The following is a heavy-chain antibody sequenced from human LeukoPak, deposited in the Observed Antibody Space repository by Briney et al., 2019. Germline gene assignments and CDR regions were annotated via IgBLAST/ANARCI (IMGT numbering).Heavy chain of an antibody. V-gene: IGHV3-23*01. CDR1: GFTFSSYA. CDR3: AKDRRRGSYPESPGDY. CDR2: ISGSGGST. J-gene: IGHJ4*02. Sequence: GGSLRLSCAASGFTFSSYAMSWVRQAPGKGLEWVSAISGSGGSTYYADSVKGRFIISRDNSKNTLYLQMNSLRAEDTAVYYCAKDRRRGSYPESPGDYWGQGTLVTVSS. D-gene: IGHD1-26*01.